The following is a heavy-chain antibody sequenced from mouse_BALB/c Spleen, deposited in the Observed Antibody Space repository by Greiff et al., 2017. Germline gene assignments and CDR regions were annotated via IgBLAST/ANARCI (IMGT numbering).Heavy chain of an antibody. CDR1: GYTFTSYW. CDR3: AKRDYGNYVAMDY. Sequence: VQLQQSGAELAKPGASVKMSCKASGYTFTSYWMHWVKQRPGQGLEWIGYINPSTGYTEYNQKFKDKATLTADKSSSTAYMQLSSLTSEDSAVYYCAKRDYGNYVAMDYWGQGTSVTVSS. CDR2: INPSTGYT. D-gene: IGHD2-1*01. V-gene: IGHV1-7*01. J-gene: IGHJ4*01.